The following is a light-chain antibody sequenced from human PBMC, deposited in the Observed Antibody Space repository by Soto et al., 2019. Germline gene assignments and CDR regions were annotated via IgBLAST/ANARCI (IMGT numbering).Light chain of an antibody. CDR1: SSNIGAGYD. V-gene: IGLV1-40*01. J-gene: IGLJ1*01. CDR2: GNS. Sequence: QSVLTQPPSVSGAPGQRVTISCTGSSSNIGAGYDVHWYQQLPGTAPKLLIYGNSNRPSGVPDRFSGSKSGTSASLAITGFQAEDEADYSCQSYDSSLSGYVFGTGTKLTVL. CDR3: QSYDSSLSGYV.